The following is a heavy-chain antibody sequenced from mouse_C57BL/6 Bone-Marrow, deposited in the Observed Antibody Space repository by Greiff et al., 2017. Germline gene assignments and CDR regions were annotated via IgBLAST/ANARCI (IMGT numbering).Heavy chain of an antibody. V-gene: IGHV1-59*01. CDR2: IDPSDSYT. CDR1: GYTFTSYW. CDR3: ARDYSNWAY. D-gene: IGHD2-5*01. J-gene: IGHJ3*01. Sequence: QVQLQQPGAELVRPGTSVKLSCKASGYTFTSYWMHWVKQRPGQGLEWIGVIDPSDSYTNYNQKFKGKATLTVATSSSTAYMQLSSLTSDDSAVYYCARDYSNWAYWGQGTLVTVSA.